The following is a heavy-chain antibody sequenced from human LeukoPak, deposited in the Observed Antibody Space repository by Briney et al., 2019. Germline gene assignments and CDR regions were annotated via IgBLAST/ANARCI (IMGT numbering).Heavy chain of an antibody. CDR3: ARVGALSSSWLLY. Sequence: GGSLRLSCSASGFTFSSYVMNWVRQAPGKGLEWVSSISSGAKTIYYADSVKGRFTISRDNAKNSLYLQMNSLRAEDTAVYYCARVGALSSSWLLYWGQGTLVTVSS. CDR1: GFTFSSYV. J-gene: IGHJ4*02. D-gene: IGHD6-13*01. V-gene: IGHV3-48*03. CDR2: ISSGAKTI.